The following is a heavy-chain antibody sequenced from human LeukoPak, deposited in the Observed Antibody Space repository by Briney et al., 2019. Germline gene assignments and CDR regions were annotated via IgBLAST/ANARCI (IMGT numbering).Heavy chain of an antibody. CDR1: GFTFSSYW. CDR2: IKQDGSEK. CDR3: ARDYYDSSGYYGNAFDI. J-gene: IGHJ3*02. V-gene: IGHV3-7*01. D-gene: IGHD3-22*01. Sequence: GGSLRLSCAASGFTFSSYWMSWVRQAPGKGLEWVANIKQDGSEKYYVDSVKGRFTISRDNAKNSLYLQMNSLRAEDTAVYYCARDYYDSSGYYGNAFDIWGQGTMVTVSS.